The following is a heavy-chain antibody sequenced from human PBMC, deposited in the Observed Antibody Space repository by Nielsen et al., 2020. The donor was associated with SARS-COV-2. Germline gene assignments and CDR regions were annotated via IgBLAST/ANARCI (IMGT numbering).Heavy chain of an antibody. J-gene: IGHJ6*02. Sequence: ASVKVSCKASGYTFTGYYMHWVRQAPGQGLEWMGWINPNSGGTNYAQKFQGRVTMTRDTSISTAYMELSRLRSDDTAVYYCARGRCSGGSCYLYYYYYGMDVWGQGTTVTVSS. CDR3: ARGRCSGGSCYLYYYYYGMDV. D-gene: IGHD2-15*01. CDR1: GYTFTGYY. V-gene: IGHV1-2*02. CDR2: INPNSGGT.